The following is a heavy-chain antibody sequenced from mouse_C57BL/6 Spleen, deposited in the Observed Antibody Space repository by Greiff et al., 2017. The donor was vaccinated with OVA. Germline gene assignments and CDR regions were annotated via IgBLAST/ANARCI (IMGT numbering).Heavy chain of an antibody. Sequence: EVQVVESGGGLVKPGGSLKLSWAASGFTFSSYAMSWVRQTPEKRLEWVATISDGGSYTYYPDNVKGRFTISRDNAKNNLYLQMSHLKSEDTAMYYCAREGLHWFAYWGQGTLVTVSA. CDR2: ISDGGSYT. CDR3: AREGLHWFAY. V-gene: IGHV5-4*01. J-gene: IGHJ3*01. CDR1: GFTFSSYA.